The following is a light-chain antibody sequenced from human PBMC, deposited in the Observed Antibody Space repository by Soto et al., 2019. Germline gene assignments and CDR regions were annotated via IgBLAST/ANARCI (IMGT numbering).Light chain of an antibody. CDR3: CSYAGSYTYV. CDR2: SVS. Sequence: QSVLTQPRSVSGSPGQSVTISCTGTSSDVGGHNYVSWYQQHPGKAPKLMISSVSKRPSGVPDRFSGSKSGNTASLTISGLQAEDEPDYYCCSYAGSYTYVFGTGTKVTVL. J-gene: IGLJ1*01. V-gene: IGLV2-11*01. CDR1: SSDVGGHNY.